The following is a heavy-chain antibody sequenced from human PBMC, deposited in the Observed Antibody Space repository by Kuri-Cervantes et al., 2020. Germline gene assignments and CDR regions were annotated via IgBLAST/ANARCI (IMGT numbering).Heavy chain of an antibody. CDR1: GGSISSSSYY. CDR3: ARLRRDGYNFAYFDY. CDR2: IYYSGST. Sequence: GSLRLSCTVSGGSISSSSYYWSWIRQPPGKGLEWIGYIYYSGSTNYNPSLKSRVTISVDTSKNQFSLKLSSVTAADTAVYYCARLRRDGYNFAYFDYWGQGTLVTVSS. J-gene: IGHJ4*02. V-gene: IGHV4-61*01. D-gene: IGHD5-24*01.